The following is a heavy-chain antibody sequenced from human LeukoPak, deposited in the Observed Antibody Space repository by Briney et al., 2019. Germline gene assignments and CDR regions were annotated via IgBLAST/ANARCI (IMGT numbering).Heavy chain of an antibody. V-gene: IGHV1-8*01. CDR3: ARFGLYCSSTSCPNDAFDI. CDR1: GYTFTNSD. J-gene: IGHJ3*02. CDR2: MNPNSGNT. Sequence: GASVKVSCRASGYTFTNSDINWVRQATGQGLEWMGWMNPNSGNTGYAQKFQGRVTITRNTSISTAYMELSSLRSEDTAVYYCARFGLYCSSTSCPNDAFDIWGQGTMVTVSS. D-gene: IGHD2-2*01.